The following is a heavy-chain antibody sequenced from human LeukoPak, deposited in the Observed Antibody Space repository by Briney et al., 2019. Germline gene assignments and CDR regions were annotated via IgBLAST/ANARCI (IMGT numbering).Heavy chain of an antibody. CDR3: ARHRVREQWYSGVDV. V-gene: IGHV4-34*01. CDR1: GGSFSGYY. CDR2: INHSGST. D-gene: IGHD6-19*01. J-gene: IGHJ6*02. Sequence: SETLSLTCAVYGGSFSGYYWSWIRQPPGKGLEWIGEINHSGSTNYNPSLKSRVTISVDTSKNQFSLKLSSVTAADTALYYCARHRVREQWYSGVDVWGQGTTVTASS.